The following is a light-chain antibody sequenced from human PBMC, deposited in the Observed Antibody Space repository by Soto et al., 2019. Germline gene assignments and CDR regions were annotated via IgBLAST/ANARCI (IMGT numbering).Light chain of an antibody. CDR3: HQCDSSPWT. CDR2: GAS. CDR1: QSVSSN. V-gene: IGKV3-20*01. J-gene: IGKJ1*01. Sequence: VVTQSPATLSVSPGERATLSCGASQSVSSNLAWYQQKPGQAPRLLIYGASTRATGIPDRFSGSGSGTDFTLTISRLEPEDFAVFYCHQCDSSPWTFGQGTKVDIK.